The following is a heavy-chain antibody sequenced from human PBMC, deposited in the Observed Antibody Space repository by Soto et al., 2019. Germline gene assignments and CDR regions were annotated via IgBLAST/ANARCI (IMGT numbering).Heavy chain of an antibody. CDR2: INHSGST. D-gene: IGHD5-18*01. J-gene: IGHJ6*03. V-gene: IGHV4-34*01. CDR1: GGSFSGYY. Sequence: ASETLSLTCAVYGGSFSGYYWSWIRQPPGKGLEWIGEINHSGSTNYNPSLKSRVTISVDTSKNQFSLKLSSVTAADTAVYYCARGVNTAMVYYYYYMDVWGKGTTVTVSS. CDR3: ARGVNTAMVYYYYYMDV.